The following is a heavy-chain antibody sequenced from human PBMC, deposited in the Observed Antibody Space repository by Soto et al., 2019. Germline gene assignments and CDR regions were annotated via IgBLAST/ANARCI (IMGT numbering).Heavy chain of an antibody. CDR2: ISSSSSTI. V-gene: IGHV3-48*01. J-gene: IGHJ5*02. D-gene: IGHD3-3*01. CDR1: GFTFSSYS. CDR3: AREADFLNWFDP. Sequence: EVQLVESGGGLVQPGGSLRLSCAASGFTFSSYSMNWVRQAPGKGLEWVSYISSSSSTIYYADSVKGRFTISIDNAKNSLYLQMNSLRAEETAVYYCAREADFLNWFDPWGQGTLVTVSS.